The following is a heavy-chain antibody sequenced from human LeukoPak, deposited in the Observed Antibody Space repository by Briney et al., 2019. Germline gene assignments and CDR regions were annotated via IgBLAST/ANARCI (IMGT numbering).Heavy chain of an antibody. V-gene: IGHV4-31*03. J-gene: IGHJ4*02. CDR2: IYYSGST. CDR1: VGSISSGGYY. D-gene: IGHD1-1*01. Sequence: SETLSLTCTVSVGSISSGGYYWSWIRQHPGKGLEWIGYIYYSGSTYYNPSLTSRVTISVDTSKSQFSLKLSSVTAADTAVYYCARAMSGWNPRNDYFDYWGQGTLVTVSS. CDR3: ARAMSGWNPRNDYFDY.